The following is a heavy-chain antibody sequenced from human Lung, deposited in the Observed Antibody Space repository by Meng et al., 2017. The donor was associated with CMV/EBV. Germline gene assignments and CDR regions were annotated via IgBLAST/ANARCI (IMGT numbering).Heavy chain of an antibody. CDR2: INPNSGGT. CDR3: ARDFFGELLGWFDP. V-gene: IGHV1-2*02. J-gene: IGHJ5*02. Sequence: ASVKVSCKASGYTFTGYYMHWVRQAPGQGLEWMGWINPNSGGTNYAQKFQGRVTMTRDTSISTAYMELSRLRSDDTAVYYCARDFFGELLGWFDPWGQGTLVXVSS. CDR1: GYTFTGYY. D-gene: IGHD1-26*01.